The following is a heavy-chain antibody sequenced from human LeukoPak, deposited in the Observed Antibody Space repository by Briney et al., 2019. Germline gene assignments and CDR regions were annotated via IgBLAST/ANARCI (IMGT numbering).Heavy chain of an antibody. D-gene: IGHD2-15*01. CDR2: IFPYDSDT. CDR3: ARRYCSGGACGGEFDY. V-gene: IGHV5-51*01. J-gene: IGHJ4*02. CDR1: GYIFATYW. Sequence: GESLKISCKGSGYIFATYWIGWVRQMPGKGLEWMGIIFPYDSDTRYSPSFQGQVTISADKSINAAYLQWSSLKASDTAMYYCARRYCSGGACGGEFDYWGQGTLVTVSS.